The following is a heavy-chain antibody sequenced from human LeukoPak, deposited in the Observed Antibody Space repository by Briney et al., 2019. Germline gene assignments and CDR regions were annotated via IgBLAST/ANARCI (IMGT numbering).Heavy chain of an antibody. CDR3: AKRREPAATKYYFDC. V-gene: IGHV3-23*01. CDR1: GFTFSSYA. D-gene: IGHD2-2*01. J-gene: IGHJ4*02. CDR2: ISGSVGTT. Sequence: GGSLRLSCAASGFTFSSYAMSWVRQAPGKRREWVSAISGSVGTTYYADSVKGRFTISRDNSKNTLYLQMNSLRAEDTAVYYCAKRREPAATKYYFDCWGQGTLVTVSS.